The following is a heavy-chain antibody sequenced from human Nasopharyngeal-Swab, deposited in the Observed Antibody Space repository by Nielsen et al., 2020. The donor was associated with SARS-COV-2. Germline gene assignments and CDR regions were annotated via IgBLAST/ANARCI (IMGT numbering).Heavy chain of an antibody. CDR2: ISYDGSNK. CDR1: GFTFSSYG. CDR3: AKDFLAGPGYFDY. V-gene: IGHV3-30*18. D-gene: IGHD7-27*01. J-gene: IGHJ4*02. Sequence: GESLKISCAASGFTFSSYGMHWVRQAPGKGLEWVAVISYDGSNKYYADSVKGRFTISRDNSKNTLYLQMHSLRAEDTAVYYCAKDFLAGPGYFDYWGQGTLVTVSS.